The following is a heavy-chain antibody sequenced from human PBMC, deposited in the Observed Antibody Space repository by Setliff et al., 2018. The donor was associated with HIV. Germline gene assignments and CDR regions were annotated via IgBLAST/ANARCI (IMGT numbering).Heavy chain of an antibody. V-gene: IGHV4-61*02. D-gene: IGHD3-10*01. CDR3: ARLFEFRGAANDDFDC. CDR1: GGSFSSATYY. CDR2: IYTSGNT. Sequence: PSETLSLTCTVSGGSFSSATYYWSWIRQPAGKGLEYMGLIYTSGNTRYNPSLKSRLSISVDTSKNQISLKLSSVTAADTAVYYCARLFEFRGAANDDFDCWGQGTLVTVSS. J-gene: IGHJ4*02.